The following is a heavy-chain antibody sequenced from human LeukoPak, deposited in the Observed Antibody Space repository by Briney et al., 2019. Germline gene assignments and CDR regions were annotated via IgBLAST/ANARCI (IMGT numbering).Heavy chain of an antibody. Sequence: GGSLRLSCVASGFTFTTYSLIWVRQAPGKGLERVSSISSTSSYIYYADSVKGRFTLSRDNAKNSIYLQMDSLRAEDTAVYYCTSRGDFWSGYWAMNVWGQGTTVIVSS. D-gene: IGHD3-3*01. J-gene: IGHJ6*02. CDR1: GFTFTTYS. CDR2: ISSTSSYI. CDR3: TSRGDFWSGYWAMNV. V-gene: IGHV3-21*01.